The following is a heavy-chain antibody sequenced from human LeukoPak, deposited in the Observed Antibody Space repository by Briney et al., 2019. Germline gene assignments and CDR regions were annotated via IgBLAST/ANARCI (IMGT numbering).Heavy chain of an antibody. CDR2: IKFDGSEI. Sequence: GGSLRLSCEASGFRLGDYWMTWVRQAPGKGLECVGNIKFDGSEIYYRDSVRGRFTISRDNAKSSLYLQMNSLRVEDTGVYYCTRDLNHDSSGWGQGTLVTVS. CDR3: TRDLNHDSSG. D-gene: IGHD3-22*01. CDR1: GFRLGDYW. J-gene: IGHJ4*02. V-gene: IGHV3-7*01.